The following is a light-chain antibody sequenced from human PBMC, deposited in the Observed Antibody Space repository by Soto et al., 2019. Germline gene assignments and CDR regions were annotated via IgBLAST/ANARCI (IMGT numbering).Light chain of an antibody. V-gene: IGKV4-1*01. CDR1: QSVLYSSNNENY. J-gene: IGKJ2*01. Sequence: DIVLTQSPDSLAVSLGERTTINCKSSQSVLYSSNNENYLAWYQQKPGQPPKLLIYWASTRESGVPDRFSGSGSGTDFTLTINSLQAEDVAVYYCQQYYSPPYTFGQGTKLEIK. CDR2: WAS. CDR3: QQYYSPPYT.